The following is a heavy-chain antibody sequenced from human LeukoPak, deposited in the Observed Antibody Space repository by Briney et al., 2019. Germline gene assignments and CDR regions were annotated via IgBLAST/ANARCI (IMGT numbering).Heavy chain of an antibody. CDR3: LSVDILTGYHYSYMDV. V-gene: IGHV3-74*01. CDR1: GFTFSSYW. Sequence: PGGSLRLSCAASGFTFSSYWMYWVRQAPGKGLVWVSRINSDGSSTSYADSVKGRFTISRDNAKNTLYLQMNSLRAEDTAVYYCLSVDILTGYHYSYMDVWGKGTTVTVSS. CDR2: INSDGSST. D-gene: IGHD3-9*01. J-gene: IGHJ6*03.